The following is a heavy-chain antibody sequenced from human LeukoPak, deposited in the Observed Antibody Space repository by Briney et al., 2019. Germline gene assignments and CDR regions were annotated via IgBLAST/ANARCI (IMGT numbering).Heavy chain of an antibody. CDR1: GYAFTGYY. J-gene: IGHJ3*02. CDR2: INPNSGGT. V-gene: IGHV1-2*02. CDR3: ARHGDGGNVDAFDI. D-gene: IGHD4-23*01. Sequence: ASVKVSCKASGYAFTGYYMHWVRQAPGQGLEWMGWINPNSGGTNYAQKFQGRVTMTRDTSISTAYMELSRLRSDDTAVYYCARHGDGGNVDAFDIWGQGTMVTVSS.